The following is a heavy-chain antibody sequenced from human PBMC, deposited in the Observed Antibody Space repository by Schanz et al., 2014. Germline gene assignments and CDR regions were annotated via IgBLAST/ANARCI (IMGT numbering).Heavy chain of an antibody. CDR3: AKDHAGSDILTALGN. CDR2: VIPILGVT. J-gene: IGHJ4*02. V-gene: IGHV1-69*08. D-gene: IGHD3-9*01. Sequence: QVQLVQSGADVKKPGSSVRVSCKASGGTFSRLTFSWVRQAPGQGLEWMGRVIPILGVTHYAQKFQGRVTFTADKSTSTAYMELSSLRSEDTAVYYCAKDHAGSDILTALGNWGQGTLVTVSS. CDR1: GGTFSRLT.